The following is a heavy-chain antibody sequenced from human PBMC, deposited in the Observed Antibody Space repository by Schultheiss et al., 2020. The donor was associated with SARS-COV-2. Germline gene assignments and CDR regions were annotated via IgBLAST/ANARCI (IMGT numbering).Heavy chain of an antibody. D-gene: IGHD3-3*01. Sequence: GESLKISCAASGFTFSSYWMSWVRQAPGKGLEWVANIKQDGSEKYYVDSVKGRFTISRDNAKNSLYLQMNSLRAEDTAVYYCARGVVIIPFDYWGQGTLVTVSS. CDR1: GFTFSSYW. J-gene: IGHJ4*02. V-gene: IGHV3-7*01. CDR3: ARGVVIIPFDY. CDR2: IKQDGSEK.